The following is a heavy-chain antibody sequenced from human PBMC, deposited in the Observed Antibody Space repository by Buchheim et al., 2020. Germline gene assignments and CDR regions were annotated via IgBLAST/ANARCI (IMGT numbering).Heavy chain of an antibody. Sequence: QVQLVQSGAEVKKPGASVKVSCKASGYTFTSYYMHWVRQAPGQGLEWMGIINPSGGSTSYAQKFQVRVTMTRDTSTSTVYMELSSLRSEDTAVYYCARDSKGWLGVYYYYYGMDVWGQGTT. D-gene: IGHD3-10*01. CDR2: INPSGGST. CDR1: GYTFTSYY. V-gene: IGHV1-46*01. CDR3: ARDSKGWLGVYYYYYGMDV. J-gene: IGHJ6*02.